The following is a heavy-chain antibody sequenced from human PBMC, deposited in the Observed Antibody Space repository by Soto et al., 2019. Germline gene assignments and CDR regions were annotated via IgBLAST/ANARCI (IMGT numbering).Heavy chain of an antibody. Sequence: QLQLQESGPGLVKPSETLSLTCTVSGGSISSSSYYWGWVRQPPGKGLEWIGSIYYSGSTTYYNPSLKSRVTISVDTSETQFSLKLTSVTAADTAVYYCASHGHNPIFDPWGQGTLVIVSS. CDR2: IYYSGSTT. V-gene: IGHV4-39*01. CDR1: GGSISSSSYY. CDR3: ASHGHNPIFDP. D-gene: IGHD1-1*01. J-gene: IGHJ5*02.